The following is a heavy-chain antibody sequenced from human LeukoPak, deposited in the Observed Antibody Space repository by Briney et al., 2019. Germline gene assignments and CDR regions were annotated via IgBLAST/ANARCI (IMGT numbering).Heavy chain of an antibody. V-gene: IGHV3-7*05. CDR2: TNQDGTER. J-gene: IGHJ6*02. CDR3: VRDMDV. CDR1: GFTVSSNY. Sequence: PGGSLRLSCAASGFTVSSNYMNWVRQAPGKGLEWVANTNQDGTERHYVDPVKGRSTISRDNAKNSLYLQMNTLRAEDTAVYYCVRDMDVWGQGTTVTVSS.